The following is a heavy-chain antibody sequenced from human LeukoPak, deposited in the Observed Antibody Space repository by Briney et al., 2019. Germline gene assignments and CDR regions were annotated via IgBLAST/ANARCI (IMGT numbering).Heavy chain of an antibody. CDR2: ISGSGGIT. CDR1: GFTFSSYA. D-gene: IGHD3-10*01. J-gene: IGHJ4*02. CDR3: AKAGPVVRGFIGYY. Sequence: GGSLRLSCAASGFTFSSYAMSWVRQAPGKGLEWVSAISGSGGITSYTDSVKGRFTISRDNSKNTLYLQMNSLRAEDTAVYYCAKAGPVVRGFIGYYWGQGTLVTVSS. V-gene: IGHV3-23*01.